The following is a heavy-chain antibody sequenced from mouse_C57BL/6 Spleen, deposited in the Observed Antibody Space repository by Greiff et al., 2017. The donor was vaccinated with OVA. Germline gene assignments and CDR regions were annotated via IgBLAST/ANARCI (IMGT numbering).Heavy chain of an antibody. CDR1: GYTFTSYW. V-gene: IGHV1-59*01. J-gene: IGHJ3*01. Sequence: VQLQQPGAELVRPGTSVKLSCKASGYTFTSYWMHWVKQRPGQGLEWIGVIDPSDSYTNYNQKFKGKATLTVDTSSSTAYMQLSSLTSEDSAVYYCARVGFYDVGAYWGQGTLVTVSA. CDR2: IDPSDSYT. CDR3: ARVGFYDVGAY. D-gene: IGHD2-12*01.